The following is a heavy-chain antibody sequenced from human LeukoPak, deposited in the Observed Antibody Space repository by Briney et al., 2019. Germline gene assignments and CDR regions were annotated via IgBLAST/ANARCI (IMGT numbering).Heavy chain of an antibody. CDR2: TNPNSGGT. CDR3: ASSLLTRNWFDP. CDR1: GYTFTGYY. J-gene: IGHJ5*02. V-gene: IGHV1-2*02. D-gene: IGHD1-26*01. Sequence: ASVKVSCKASGYTFTGYYMHWVRQAPGQGLEWMGWTNPNSGGTNYAQKFQGRVTMTRDTSISTAYMELSRLRSDDTAVYYCASSLLTRNWFDPWGQGTLVTVSS.